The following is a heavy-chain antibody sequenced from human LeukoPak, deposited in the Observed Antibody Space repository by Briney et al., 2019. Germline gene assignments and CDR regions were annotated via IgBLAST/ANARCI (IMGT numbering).Heavy chain of an antibody. D-gene: IGHD3-16*01. CDR2: MNPNSGNT. V-gene: IGHV1-8*01. J-gene: IGHJ4*02. CDR3: AKDPYLDY. CDR1: GYTFTNYD. Sequence: ASVKVSCKASGYTFTNYDINWVRQATGQGLEWMGWMNPNSGNTGYVQKFQGRVTMTRNTSISTAYMELSSLRSEDTAVYYCAKDPYLDYWGQGTLVTVSS.